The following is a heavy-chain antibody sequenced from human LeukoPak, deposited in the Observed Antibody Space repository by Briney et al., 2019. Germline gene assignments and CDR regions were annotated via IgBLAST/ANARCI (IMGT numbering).Heavy chain of an antibody. CDR1: GGSISSSSYY. V-gene: IGHV4-39*07. Sequence: SETLSLTCTVSGGSISSSSYYWGWIRQPPGKGLEWIGSIYYSGSTYYNPSLKSRVTISVDTSKNQFSLKLSSVTAADTAVYYCARVYPDTYYYDSSGYRGEAFDIWGQGTMVTVSS. CDR3: ARVYPDTYYYDSSGYRGEAFDI. CDR2: IYYSGST. D-gene: IGHD3-22*01. J-gene: IGHJ3*02.